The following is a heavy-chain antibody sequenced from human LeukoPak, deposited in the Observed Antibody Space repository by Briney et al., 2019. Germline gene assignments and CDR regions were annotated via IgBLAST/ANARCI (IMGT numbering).Heavy chain of an antibody. D-gene: IGHD3-10*01. CDR1: GGSISSSSYY. Sequence: SETKSLTCTVSGGSISSSSYYWSWIRQPPGKGLEWIGSIYYSGSTYYNPSLKSRVTISVDTSKNQFSLKLSSVTAADTAVYYCAAGGYGSGSYWFDPWGQGTLVTVSS. V-gene: IGHV4-39*01. CDR3: AAGGYGSGSYWFDP. CDR2: IYYSGST. J-gene: IGHJ5*02.